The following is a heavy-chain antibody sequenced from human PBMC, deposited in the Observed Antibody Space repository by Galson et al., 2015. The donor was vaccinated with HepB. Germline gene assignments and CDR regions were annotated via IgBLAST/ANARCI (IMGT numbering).Heavy chain of an antibody. Sequence: SLRLSCAASGFTFSNYGMSWVRQAPGKGLEWVSGISISGGSTYYADSVKGRFTISRDNSKNTLYLQMDSLRAEDTAVFYCAKDGLPIPLDHCSGGSCQNYFDYWGQGTLVTVSS. D-gene: IGHD2-15*01. J-gene: IGHJ4*02. CDR2: ISISGGST. V-gene: IGHV3-23*01. CDR3: AKDGLPIPLDHCSGGSCQNYFDY. CDR1: GFTFSNYG.